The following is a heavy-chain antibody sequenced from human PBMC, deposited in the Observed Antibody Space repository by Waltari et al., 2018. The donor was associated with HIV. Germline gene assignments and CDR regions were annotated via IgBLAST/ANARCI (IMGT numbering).Heavy chain of an antibody. V-gene: IGHV3-23*01. CDR2: ISGSGGSP. CDR3: AKDKRIFGVVLSYYCDY. D-gene: IGHD3-3*01. CDR1: GFTFSSYA. J-gene: IGHJ4*02. Sequence: EVQLLESGGGLVQPGGSLRLSCAASGFTFSSYAMSWVRQAPGKGLEWVSAISGSGGSPYYADAGKGRSTISRDNAKNTLYLKMTSLGAEDTAVYYCAKDKRIFGVVLSYYCDYWGQGTLVTVSS.